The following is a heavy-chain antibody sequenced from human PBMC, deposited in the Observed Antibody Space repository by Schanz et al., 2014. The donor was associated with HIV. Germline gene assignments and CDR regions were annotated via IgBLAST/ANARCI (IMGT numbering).Heavy chain of an antibody. Sequence: QVQLVQSGAEVKKPGASVTVSCKASGYTFTNYGINWVRQAPGQGLEWMGWISGYIGNTNYAQNLQGRVTMTADTFTSTAYMKLRSLTSDDTAVYYCARGYCSGGTCYSGDYWGQGTLVTVSS. CDR3: ARGYCSGGTCYSGDY. J-gene: IGHJ4*02. CDR1: GYTFTNYG. V-gene: IGHV1-18*01. D-gene: IGHD2-15*01. CDR2: ISGYIGNT.